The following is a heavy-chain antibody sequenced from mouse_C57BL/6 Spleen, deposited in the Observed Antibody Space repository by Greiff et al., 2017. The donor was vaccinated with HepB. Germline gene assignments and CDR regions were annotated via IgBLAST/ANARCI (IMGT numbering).Heavy chain of an antibody. Sequence: VQLKQSGGGLVKPGGSLKLSCAASGFTFGDYGMHWVRQAPEKGLEWVAYISSGSSTIYYADTVKGRFTISRDNAKNTLFLQMTSLRAEDTAMYYCARGDYAMDYWGQGTSVTVSS. CDR2: ISSGSSTI. CDR1: GFTFGDYG. CDR3: ARGDYAMDY. J-gene: IGHJ4*01. V-gene: IGHV5-17*01.